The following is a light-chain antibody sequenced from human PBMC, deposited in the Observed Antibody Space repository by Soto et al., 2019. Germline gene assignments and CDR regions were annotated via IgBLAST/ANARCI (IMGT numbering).Light chain of an antibody. J-gene: IGLJ2*01. CDR1: PSDVGASNY. V-gene: IGLV2-8*01. CDR2: EVS. Sequence: QSVLTQPPSASGSPGQSVTISCTGTPSDVGASNYVSWYQQQPGKAPKLMISEVSKRPSGVPDRFAGSKSGNTASLTVSGLRAEDEADYYCSSSAGTKNMVFGAGTKLTVL. CDR3: SSSAGTKNMV.